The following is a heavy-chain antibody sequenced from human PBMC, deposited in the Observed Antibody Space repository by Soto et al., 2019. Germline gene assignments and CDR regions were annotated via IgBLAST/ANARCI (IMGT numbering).Heavy chain of an antibody. CDR1: GFTFRSYA. D-gene: IGHD6-13*01. CDR2: ISGSGDST. V-gene: IGHV3-23*01. Sequence: EVQLLDSGGGLVQPGGSLRLSCAASGFTFRSYAMNGVRQAPGKGLEWVSVISGSGDSTYYADSVKGRFTISRDNSKNTLYLQMNSLRAEDTAVYYCARRGPGTYFDYWGQGTLVTVS. J-gene: IGHJ4*02. CDR3: ARRGPGTYFDY.